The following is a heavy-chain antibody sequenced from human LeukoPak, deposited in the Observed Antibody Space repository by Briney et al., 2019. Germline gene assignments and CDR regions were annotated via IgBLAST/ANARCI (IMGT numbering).Heavy chain of an antibody. J-gene: IGHJ3*02. V-gene: IGHV3-21*01. CDR3: ARVWVLADEWSGELSDAFDT. D-gene: IGHD3-10*01. CDR1: GVSFSSYS. Sequence: SWGTLRLSCAVSGVSFSSYSMYWVRQPPGKGLELVWFICISCSDIYYSDPSKGRFTSSRDNAMTSLYLQMNSLRAEDTAVYYCARVWVLADEWSGELSDAFDTWGQGTMVTVSS. CDR2: ICISCSDI.